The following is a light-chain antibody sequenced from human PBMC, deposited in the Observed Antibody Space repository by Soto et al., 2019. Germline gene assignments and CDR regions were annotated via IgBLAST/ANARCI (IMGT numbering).Light chain of an antibody. CDR2: NNN. J-gene: IGLJ1*01. CDR1: SSNIGSSY. V-gene: IGLV1-47*02. Sequence: QSALTQPPSTSGTPGQRVTISCSGSSSNIGSSYVFWFQHLPGTAPKLLMYNNNQRPSGVPDRASASKSGTSASLAISGLRSEDEADYYCAAWDDRVSGYVFGTGTKVTVL. CDR3: AAWDDRVSGYV.